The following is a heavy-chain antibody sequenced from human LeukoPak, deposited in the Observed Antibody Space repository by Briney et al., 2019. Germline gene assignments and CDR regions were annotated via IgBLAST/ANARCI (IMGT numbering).Heavy chain of an antibody. CDR1: GFTLSIYW. CDR2: INQDGSEK. D-gene: IGHD5-24*01. J-gene: IGHJ3*02. Sequence: GGSLRLSCEASGFTLSIYWMSWVRQAPGKGLEWVANINQDGSEKYYVDSVKGRFTISRDNAKKSLYLQMNSLRAEDTAVYYCARRAYNWGAFDIWGQGTMVTVSS. V-gene: IGHV3-7*05. CDR3: ARRAYNWGAFDI.